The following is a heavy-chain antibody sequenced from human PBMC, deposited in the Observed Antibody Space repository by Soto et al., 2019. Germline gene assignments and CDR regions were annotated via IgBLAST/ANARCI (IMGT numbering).Heavy chain of an antibody. D-gene: IGHD3-9*01. CDR1: DDFISSYY. CDR3: ARADYEILTGSYAMDV. V-gene: IGHV4-4*07. CDR2: VSTNGAT. J-gene: IGHJ6*02. Sequence: SETLSLTCTVSDDFISSYYWNWIRQPAGKGLEWIGRVSTNGATNYNPSLESRVTMSVDTSKNQFSLKLTSVTAADTAVYFCARADYEILTGSYAMDVWGQGTTVTV.